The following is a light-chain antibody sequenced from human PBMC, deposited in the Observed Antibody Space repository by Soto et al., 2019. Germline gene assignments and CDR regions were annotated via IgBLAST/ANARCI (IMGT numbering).Light chain of an antibody. CDR1: SGSIGSNS. CDR2: EDD. J-gene: IGLJ2*01. CDR3: QSYDTPTVV. Sequence: NFMLTQPHSVSESPGKTVTISCTRSSGSIGSNSVQWYQQRPGSAPTTVIYEDDQRPSGVPNRFAGSIDRSSNSAALTISGLQTEDEADYYCQSYDTPTVVFGGGPKVTVL. V-gene: IGLV6-57*04.